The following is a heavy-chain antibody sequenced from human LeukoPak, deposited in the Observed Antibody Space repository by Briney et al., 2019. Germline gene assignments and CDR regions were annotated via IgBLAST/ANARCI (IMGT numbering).Heavy chain of an antibody. J-gene: IGHJ3*02. CDR3: ARSLYYEGAFDI. CDR2: INHSGST. CDR1: GGSFSGYY. Sequence: SETLSLTCAVYGGSFSGYYWSWIRQPPGKGLEWIGEINHSGSTNYNPSLKSRVTISVDTSKHQFSLKLSSVTAADTAVYYCARSLYYEGAFDIWGQGTMVTVSS. V-gene: IGHV4-34*01. D-gene: IGHD3-22*01.